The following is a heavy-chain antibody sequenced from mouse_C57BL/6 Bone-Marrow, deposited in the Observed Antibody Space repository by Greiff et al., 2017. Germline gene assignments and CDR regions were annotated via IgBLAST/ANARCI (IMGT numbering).Heavy chain of an antibody. CDR1: GYTFTDYY. CDR2: INPNNGGT. CDR3: APAMAY. J-gene: IGHJ3*01. Sequence: EVQLQQSGPELVKPGASVKISCKASGYTFTDYYMNWVKQSHGKSLEWIGDINPNNGGTSYNQKFKGKATLTVDKSSSTAYMELRSLTSEDSAVYYCAPAMAYWGQGTLVTVSA. V-gene: IGHV1-26*01.